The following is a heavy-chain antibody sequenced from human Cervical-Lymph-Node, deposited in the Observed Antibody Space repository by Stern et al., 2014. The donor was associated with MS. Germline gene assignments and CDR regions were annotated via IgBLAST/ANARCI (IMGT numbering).Heavy chain of an antibody. Sequence: VQLVESGGGVVQPGRSLRLSCAASGFTFSSYGMHWVRQDPGKGLEWVAGLWYDGSNKYYADYVKGRFTISRDNSKNTLYLQMNSLRAEDTAVYYCARDRHDLGYCSGGSCYLPDYWGQGTLVTVSS. CDR1: GFTFSSYG. CDR3: ARDRHDLGYCSGGSCYLPDY. V-gene: IGHV3-33*01. CDR2: LWYDGSNK. D-gene: IGHD2-15*01. J-gene: IGHJ4*02.